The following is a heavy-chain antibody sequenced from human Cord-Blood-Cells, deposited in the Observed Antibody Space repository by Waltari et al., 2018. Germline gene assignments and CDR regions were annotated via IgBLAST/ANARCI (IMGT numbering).Heavy chain of an antibody. J-gene: IGHJ3*02. V-gene: IGHV1-69*06. CDR2: IIPIFGTA. CDR3: AREGGYCTNGVCYTGAAFDI. Sequence: QVQLVQSGAEVQKPGSSVKVSCKASGGTFSSYAISWVRQAPGQRLEWMGGIIPIFGTANYAQKFQGRVTITADKSTSTAYMELSSLRSEDTAVYYCAREGGYCTNGVCYTGAAFDIWGQGTMVTVSS. CDR1: GGTFSSYA. D-gene: IGHD2-8*01.